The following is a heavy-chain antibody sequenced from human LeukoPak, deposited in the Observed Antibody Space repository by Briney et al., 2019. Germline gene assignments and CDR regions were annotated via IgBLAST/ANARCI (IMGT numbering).Heavy chain of an antibody. CDR2: IYHSGST. Sequence: SQTLSLTCAVSGGSISSGGYSWSWLRQPPGKGLEWIGYIYHSGSTYYNPSLKSRVTISVGRSKNQFSLKLSSVTAADTAVYYCARTLIAAADQNAFDIWGQGTMVTVSS. J-gene: IGHJ3*02. CDR1: GGSISSGGYS. V-gene: IGHV4-30-2*01. D-gene: IGHD6-13*01. CDR3: ARTLIAAADQNAFDI.